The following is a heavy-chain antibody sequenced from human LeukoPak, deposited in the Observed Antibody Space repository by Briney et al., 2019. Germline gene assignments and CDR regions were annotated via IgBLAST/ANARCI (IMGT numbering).Heavy chain of an antibody. CDR3: AKDKYSYGDNDAFDI. D-gene: IGHD5-18*01. Sequence: GGSLRLSCAASGFTFEDYAMHWVRQAPGKGLEWVSGISWNSGSIGYADSVKGRFTISRDNAKNSLYLQMNSLRAEDMALYYCAKDKYSYGDNDAFDIWGQGTMVTVSS. CDR1: GFTFEDYA. V-gene: IGHV3-9*03. CDR2: ISWNSGSI. J-gene: IGHJ3*02.